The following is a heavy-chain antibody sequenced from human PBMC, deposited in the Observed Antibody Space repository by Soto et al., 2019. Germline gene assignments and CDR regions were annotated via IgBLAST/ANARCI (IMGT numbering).Heavy chain of an antibody. J-gene: IGHJ3*02. Sequence: GESLKISCKGSGYSFTSYWIGWVREMPGKGLEWMGIIYPGDSDTRYSPSFQGQVTISADKSISTAYLQWSSLKASDTAMYYCARHIAYCGGDCHLDAFDIWGQGTMVTVSS. CDR2: IYPGDSDT. CDR3: ARHIAYCGGDCHLDAFDI. V-gene: IGHV5-51*01. CDR1: GYSFTSYW. D-gene: IGHD2-21*02.